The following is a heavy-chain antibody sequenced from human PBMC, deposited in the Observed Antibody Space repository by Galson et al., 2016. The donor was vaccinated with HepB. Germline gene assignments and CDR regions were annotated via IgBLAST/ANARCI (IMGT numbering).Heavy chain of an antibody. CDR2: INHSGIT. CDR3: ARYLSRYSSSWFLVPGRNYFDY. Sequence: LRLSCAASGFTFSDYYMSWIRQPPGMGLEWIGEINHSGITNYNPSLKSRVTISVDTSKNQFSLKLSSVTAADTALYYCARYLSRYSSSWFLVPGRNYFDYWGQGTLVTVSS. D-gene: IGHD6-13*01. J-gene: IGHJ4*02. CDR1: GFTFSDYY. V-gene: IGHV4-34*01.